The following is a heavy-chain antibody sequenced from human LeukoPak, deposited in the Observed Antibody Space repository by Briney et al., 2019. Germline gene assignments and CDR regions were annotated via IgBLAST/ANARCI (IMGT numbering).Heavy chain of an antibody. CDR3: ARGVPKNYYYGMDV. Sequence: PSETLSLTCTVSGGSVSSGSYYWSWIRQPPGKGLEWIGYIYYSGSTNYNPSLKSRVTISVDTSKNQFSLKLSSVTAADTAVYYYARGVPKNYYYGMDVWGKGTTVTVSS. V-gene: IGHV4-61*01. CDR1: GGSVSSGSYY. CDR2: IYYSGST. J-gene: IGHJ6*04.